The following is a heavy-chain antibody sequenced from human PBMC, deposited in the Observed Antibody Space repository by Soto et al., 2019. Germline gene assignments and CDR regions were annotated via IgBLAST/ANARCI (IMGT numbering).Heavy chain of an antibody. CDR3: ARGHGVVAASDFDY. CDR2: ISSSSSYI. Sequence: EVQLVESGGGLVKPGGSLRLSCAASGFTFSSYSMNWVRQAPGKGLEWVSSISSSSSYIYYADSVKGRFTISRDNAKNSLYLQMNSLRAEDTAVYYCARGHGVVAASDFDYWGQGTLVTVSS. D-gene: IGHD2-15*01. V-gene: IGHV3-21*01. J-gene: IGHJ4*02. CDR1: GFTFSSYS.